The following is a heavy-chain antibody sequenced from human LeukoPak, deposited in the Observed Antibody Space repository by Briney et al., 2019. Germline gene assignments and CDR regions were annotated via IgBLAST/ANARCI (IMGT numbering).Heavy chain of an antibody. CDR3: ARGRYCSSTTCPNYYYYYMDV. CDR2: IFYSGST. Sequence: KPSETLSLTCTVSGGSISSYYWSWIRQPPGKGLEWIGYIFYSGSTNYNPSLKSRVTISVDTSKNQFSLKLSSVTAADTAVYYCARGRYCSSTTCPNYYYYYMDVWGTGTTVTVSS. J-gene: IGHJ6*03. V-gene: IGHV4-59*01. D-gene: IGHD2-2*01. CDR1: GGSISSYY.